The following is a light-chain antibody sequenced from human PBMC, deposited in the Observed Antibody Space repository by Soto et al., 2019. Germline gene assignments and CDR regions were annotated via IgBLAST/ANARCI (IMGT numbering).Light chain of an antibody. CDR3: QQYGNSPRYS. Sequence: EIVLTQSPGTLSLSLGERATLSCRASQSVSSNYLAWYQQKPGQAPMLLIDGTSSRATGIPDRFSGSGSGTDFTLSISRLEPEDFAVYYCQQYGNSPRYSFGQGTRLDIK. CDR1: QSVSSNY. J-gene: IGKJ2*03. V-gene: IGKV3-20*01. CDR2: GTS.